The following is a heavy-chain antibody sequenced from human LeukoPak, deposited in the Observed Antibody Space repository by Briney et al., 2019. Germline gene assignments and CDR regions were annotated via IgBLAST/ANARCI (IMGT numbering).Heavy chain of an antibody. Sequence: SVKVSCKASRGTFSSYAISWVRQAPGQGLEWMGGIIPIFGTANYAQKFQGRVTITADESTSTAYMELSSLRSEDTAVYYCARLLWFGELSFDYWGQGTLVTVSS. CDR3: ARLLWFGELSFDY. CDR1: RGTFSSYA. CDR2: IIPIFGTA. V-gene: IGHV1-69*13. D-gene: IGHD3-10*01. J-gene: IGHJ4*02.